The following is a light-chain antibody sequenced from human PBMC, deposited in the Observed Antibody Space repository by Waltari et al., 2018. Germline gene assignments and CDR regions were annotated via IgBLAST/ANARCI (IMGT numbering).Light chain of an antibody. V-gene: IGLV2-14*02. CDR1: STDIGTYNL. CDR3: GTWDSRMSVAV. Sequence: QSALTQPASVSGSPGQSITISCTGSSTDIGTYNLVSWYQQHPGKAPKLIIYDVYNRPSGLALRFSGSKSGTSATLDIHGLQTGDEADYYCGTWDSRMSVAVLGGGTKVTVL. CDR2: DVY. J-gene: IGLJ2*01.